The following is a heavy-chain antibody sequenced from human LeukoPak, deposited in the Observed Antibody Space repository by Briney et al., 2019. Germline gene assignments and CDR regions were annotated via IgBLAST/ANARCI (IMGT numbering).Heavy chain of an antibody. V-gene: IGHV3-30*18. J-gene: IGHJ4*02. CDR2: ISYDGSNK. CDR1: GFTFSSYG. Sequence: PGGSLRLSCAASGFTFSSYGMHWVRQAPGEGLEWVAVISYDGSNKYYADSVKGRFTISRDNSKNTLYLQMNSLRAEDTAVYYCAKSTVVTPFDYWGQGTLVTVSS. CDR3: AKSTVVTPFDY. D-gene: IGHD4-23*01.